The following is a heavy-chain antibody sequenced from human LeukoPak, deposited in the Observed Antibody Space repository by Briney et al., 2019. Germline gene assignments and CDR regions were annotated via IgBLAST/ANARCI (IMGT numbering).Heavy chain of an antibody. CDR1: GDSLNSSTYS. J-gene: IGHJ4*02. CDR2: IYYSGNT. D-gene: IGHD2-15*01. CDR3: AAALDY. Sequence: SETQSLTCTVSGDSLNSSTYSWGWICQPPGKGLEYIGSIYYSGNTYYNPSLESRVIISVDTSKNQFSLKLTSVTAADTAVYYCAAALDYWGQGTLVTVSS. V-gene: IGHV4-39*01.